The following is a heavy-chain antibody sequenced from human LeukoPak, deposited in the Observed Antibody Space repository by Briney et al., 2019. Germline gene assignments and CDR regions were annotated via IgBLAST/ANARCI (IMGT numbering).Heavy chain of an antibody. CDR3: ARGPGHRGEQLYYFDY. J-gene: IGHJ4*02. CDR2: ISGSGGST. CDR1: GFTFSSYA. D-gene: IGHD1-26*01. V-gene: IGHV3-23*01. Sequence: PGGSLRLSCAASGFTFSSYAMSWVRQAPGKGLEWVSAISGSGGSTYYADSVKGRFTISRDNSKNTLYLQMNSLRAEDTAVYYCARGPGHRGEQLYYFDYWGQGTLVTVFS.